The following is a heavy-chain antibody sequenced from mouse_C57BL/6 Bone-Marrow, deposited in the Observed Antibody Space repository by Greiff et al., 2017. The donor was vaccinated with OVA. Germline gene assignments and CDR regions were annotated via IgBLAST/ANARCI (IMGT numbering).Heavy chain of an antibody. D-gene: IGHD1-1*02. CDR3: TRGVVVLPFAY. Sequence: VQLQQSGAELVKPGASVKLSCKASGFNIKDYYMHWVKQRTEQGLEWIGRIDPEDGETKYAPKFQGKATITADTSSNTAYLQLSILTSEDTAVYYGTRGVVVLPFAYWGQGTLVTVSA. CDR2: IDPEDGET. V-gene: IGHV14-2*01. CDR1: GFNIKDYY. J-gene: IGHJ3*01.